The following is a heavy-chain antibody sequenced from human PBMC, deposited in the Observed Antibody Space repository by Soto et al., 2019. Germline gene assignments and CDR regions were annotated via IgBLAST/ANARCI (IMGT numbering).Heavy chain of an antibody. CDR3: AGMGGSLLYRSKGFDS. V-gene: IGHV3-66*01. CDR2: IYSGGGT. J-gene: IGHJ4*02. D-gene: IGHD2-8*02. Sequence: EVQLVESGGGLVQPGESLRLSCAASGFSVISNYMSWVRQAPGKGLEWVSVIYSGGGTYYADSVKGRFTISRDNSKNTLYLQMNSLRADDTAMYYCAGMGGSLLYRSKGFDSWGQGILVTVSS. CDR1: GFSVISNY.